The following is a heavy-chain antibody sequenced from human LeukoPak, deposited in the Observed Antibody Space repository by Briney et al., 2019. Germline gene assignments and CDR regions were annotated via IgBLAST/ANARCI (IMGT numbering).Heavy chain of an antibody. V-gene: IGHV4-39*07. CDR2: IHHRGTT. CDR1: GGSISTNTYY. CDR3: ARVTYNGYQHFDY. Sequence: PSETLSLTRIVSGGSISTNTYYWGWIRLPPGKGLEWIGEIHHRGTTYYNPSLRSRVTISVDTSKNQFSLRLTSVTAADTAVYYCARVTYNGYQHFDYWGRGNLVTVS. J-gene: IGHJ4*02. D-gene: IGHD3-10*01.